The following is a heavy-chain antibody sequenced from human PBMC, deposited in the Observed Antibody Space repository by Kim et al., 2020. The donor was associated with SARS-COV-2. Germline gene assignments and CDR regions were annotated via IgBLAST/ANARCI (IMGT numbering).Heavy chain of an antibody. CDR2: ISAYNGNT. V-gene: IGHV1-18*01. Sequence: ASVKVSCKASGYTFTSYGISWVRQAPGQGLEWMGWISAYNGNTNYAQKLQGRVTMTTDTSTSTAYMELRSLRSDDTAVYYCARGILSTYSSGWDYYYYYGMDVWGQGTTVTVSS. CDR3: ARGILSTYSSGWDYYYYYGMDV. D-gene: IGHD6-19*01. J-gene: IGHJ6*02. CDR1: GYTFTSYG.